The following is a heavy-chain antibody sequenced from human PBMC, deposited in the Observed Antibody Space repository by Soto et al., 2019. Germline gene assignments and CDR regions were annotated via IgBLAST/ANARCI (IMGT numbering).Heavy chain of an antibody. V-gene: IGHV1-18*01. J-gene: IGHJ4*02. D-gene: IGHD4-17*01. CDR3: ARDCGTAVTTHYLDF. CDR1: GYNFNACG. CDR2: ISSHTGNT. Sequence: QVEVVQSGPEVKKPGASVKVSCKASGYNFNACGISWVRQAPGQGLEWMGWISSHTGNTNYAQNLQGRVTMTTDTATTTVYMEVRSLTSDDTAVYYCARDCGTAVTTHYLDFWGQGSLVTVSS.